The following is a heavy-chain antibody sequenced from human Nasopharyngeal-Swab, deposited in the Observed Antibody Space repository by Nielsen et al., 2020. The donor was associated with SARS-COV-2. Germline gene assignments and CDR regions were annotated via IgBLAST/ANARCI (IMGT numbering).Heavy chain of an antibody. CDR2: ISGADDST. Sequence: GESLKISCSASGFIFKKYAMNWVRQAPGRGLEWVSAISGADDSTKYADSVKGRFTTSRDNSKNTLDLQMNSLRAEDTAMYYCAKDRDSGDDSGEYYHYYGMDVWGQGTSVTVSS. J-gene: IGHJ6*02. D-gene: IGHD5-12*01. CDR3: AKDRDSGDDSGEYYHYYGMDV. CDR1: GFIFKKYA. V-gene: IGHV3-23*01.